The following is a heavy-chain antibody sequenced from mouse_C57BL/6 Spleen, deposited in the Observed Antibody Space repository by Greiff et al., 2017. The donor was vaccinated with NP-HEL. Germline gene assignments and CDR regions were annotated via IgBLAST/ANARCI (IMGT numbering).Heavy chain of an antibody. D-gene: IGHD1-1*01. J-gene: IGHJ2*01. CDR2: IDPSDSYT. V-gene: IGHV1-69*01. CDR3: ARSHYYGSSGYFYY. Sequence: QVQLQQPGAELVMPGASVKLSCKASGYTFTSYWMHWVKQRPGQGLEWIGEIDPSDSYTNYNQKFKGKSTLTVDKSSSTAYMQLSSLTSEDSAVYYCARSHYYGSSGYFYYWGQGTTLTVSS. CDR1: GYTFTSYW.